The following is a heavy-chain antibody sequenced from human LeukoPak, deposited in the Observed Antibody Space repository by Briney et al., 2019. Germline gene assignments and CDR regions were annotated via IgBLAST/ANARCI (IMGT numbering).Heavy chain of an antibody. D-gene: IGHD6-19*01. V-gene: IGHV4-59*08. CDR1: GGSISSYY. CDR2: IYYSGST. CDR3: ASSGCQDKDYFDY. J-gene: IGHJ4*02. Sequence: SETLSLTCTVSGGSISSYYWSWIRQPPVKALEWIGYIYYSGSTNYNPSLKSRVTISVDTSKNQFSLKLSSVTAADTAVYYCASSGCQDKDYFDYWGQGTLVTVSS.